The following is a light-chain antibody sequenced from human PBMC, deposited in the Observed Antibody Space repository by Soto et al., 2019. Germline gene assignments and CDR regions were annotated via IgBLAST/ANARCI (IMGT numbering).Light chain of an antibody. CDR2: DVS. J-gene: IGKJ1*01. V-gene: IGKV1-5*01. CDR3: QQYNTFST. Sequence: DIQMTQSPSTLSASVGDRVTTTCRSSQTISSWLAWYQQKPGHAPKLLIYDVSSLESGVPSRFSGSGSGTEFTLTISSLQPDDFATYYCQQYNTFSTFGQGTKVDIK. CDR1: QTISSW.